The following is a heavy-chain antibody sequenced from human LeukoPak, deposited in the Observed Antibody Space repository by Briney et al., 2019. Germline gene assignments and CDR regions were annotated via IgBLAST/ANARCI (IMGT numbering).Heavy chain of an antibody. D-gene: IGHD1-26*01. CDR2: IHHSGST. Sequence: SETLSLTCAVYGGSFSGYYWSWIRQPPGKGLEWIGEIHHSGSTNYNPSLKSRVTISVDTSKNQFSLKLSSVTAADTAVYYCARGSIMGARGLGDYWGRGTLVTVSS. CDR3: ARGSIMGARGLGDY. CDR1: GGSFSGYY. V-gene: IGHV4-34*01. J-gene: IGHJ4*02.